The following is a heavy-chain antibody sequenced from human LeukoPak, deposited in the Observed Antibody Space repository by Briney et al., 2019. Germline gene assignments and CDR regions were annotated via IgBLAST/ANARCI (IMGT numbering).Heavy chain of an antibody. J-gene: IGHJ4*02. CDR1: GFSFSNYW. CDR2: TNEHGTII. V-gene: IGHV3-74*01. CDR3: AVRISWPY. D-gene: IGHD1-14*01. Sequence: GGSLRLSCAASGFSFSNYWFHWVRQAPGEGLVWVSRTNEHGTIINYADSVKGRFTISRDNSKSTLYLQMNSLRAEDTAIYYCAVRISWPYWGQGTQVTVSS.